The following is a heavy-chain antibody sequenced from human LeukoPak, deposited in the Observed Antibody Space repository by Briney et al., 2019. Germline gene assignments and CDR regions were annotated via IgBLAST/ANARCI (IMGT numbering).Heavy chain of an antibody. CDR2: IYYTGST. CDR3: ARLKRGIGAAGTSLRGWFDP. Sequence: SETLSLTCTVSGGSISSYYWSWIRQPPGKGLGWIGYIYYTGSTNYNPSLKSRVTLSVDTSKNQFSLKLSSVTAADTAVYYCARLKRGIGAAGTSLRGWFDPWGQGTLVTVSS. J-gene: IGHJ5*02. CDR1: GGSISSYY. V-gene: IGHV4-59*01. D-gene: IGHD6-13*01.